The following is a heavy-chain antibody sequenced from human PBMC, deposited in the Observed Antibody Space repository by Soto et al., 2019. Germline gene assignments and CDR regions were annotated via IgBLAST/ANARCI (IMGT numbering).Heavy chain of an antibody. CDR1: GYTFTSYD. V-gene: IGHV1-8*01. D-gene: IGHD6-6*01. J-gene: IGHJ3*01. CDR2: MNPNSGNT. Sequence: QVQLVQSGAEVKKPGASVKVSCKASGYTFTSYDINWVRQATGQGLEWMGWMNPNSGNTGYAQKFQGRVTMTRNTSLSTDYMELSSLRSEDTAVYYFARGGWVSSNLEAFYLLGQGKMVNGSS. CDR3: ARGGWVSSNLEAFYL.